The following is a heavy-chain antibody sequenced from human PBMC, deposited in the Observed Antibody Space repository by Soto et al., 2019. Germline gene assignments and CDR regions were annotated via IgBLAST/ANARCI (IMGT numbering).Heavy chain of an antibody. D-gene: IGHD5-12*01. CDR2: IYHSGST. Sequence: HLQLQESGSGLVKPSQTLSLTCAVPGGSISSGGYSWSWIRQPPGKGLEWIGDIYHSGSTYYNPPLKSRVTISVDRSKNQFSLKLSSVTAADTAVYYCAAGGGLPRYYWGQGTLVTVSS. CDR3: AAGGGLPRYY. V-gene: IGHV4-30-2*01. CDR1: GGSISSGGYS. J-gene: IGHJ4*02.